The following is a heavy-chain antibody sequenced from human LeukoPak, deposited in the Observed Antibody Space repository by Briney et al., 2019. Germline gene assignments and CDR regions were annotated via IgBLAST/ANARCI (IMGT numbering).Heavy chain of an antibody. CDR1: GYSFTSYR. Sequence: PGESLRISCKGSGYSFTSYRISWVRQMPGKGLEWMGRIDPSDSYTNYSPSFQGHVTISADKSISTAYLQWSSLKASDTAMYYCARLVGGVGASRRAFDIWGQGTMVTVSS. V-gene: IGHV5-10-1*01. CDR3: ARLVGGVGASRRAFDI. CDR2: IDPSDSYT. J-gene: IGHJ3*02. D-gene: IGHD1-26*01.